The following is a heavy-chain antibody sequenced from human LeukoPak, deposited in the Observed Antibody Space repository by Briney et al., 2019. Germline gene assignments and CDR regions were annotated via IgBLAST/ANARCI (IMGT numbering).Heavy chain of an antibody. CDR3: ANIGNYDSSGYYYVDY. J-gene: IGHJ4*02. Sequence: GGSLRLSCAVSGFTFSSYAMSWVRQAPGKGLEWVSAISGSGGSTYYADSVKGRFTISRDNSKNTLYLQMNSLRAEDTAVYYCANIGNYDSSGYYYVDYWGQGTLVTVSS. CDR1: GFTFSSYA. D-gene: IGHD3-22*01. V-gene: IGHV3-23*01. CDR2: ISGSGGST.